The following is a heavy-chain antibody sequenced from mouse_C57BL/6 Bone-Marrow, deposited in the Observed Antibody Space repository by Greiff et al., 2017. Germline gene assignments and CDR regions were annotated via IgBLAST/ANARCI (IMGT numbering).Heavy chain of an antibody. CDR2: IHPNSGST. CDR1: GYTFTSYW. J-gene: IGHJ1*03. V-gene: IGHV1-64*01. D-gene: IGHD1-1*01. CDR3: ARRHYGSTKGYCDV. Sequence: QVQLQQPGAELVKPGASVKLSCKASGYTFTSYWMHWVKQRPGQGLEWIGMIHPNSGSTNYNEKFKSKATLTVDKSSSTAYMQLSSLTSADSAVYYCARRHYGSTKGYCDVWGRGTRVTVSS.